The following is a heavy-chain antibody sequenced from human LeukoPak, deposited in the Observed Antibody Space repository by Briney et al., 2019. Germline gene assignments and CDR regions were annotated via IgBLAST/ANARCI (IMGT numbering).Heavy chain of an antibody. CDR3: AKAHYYHDSSGYVDF. CDR2: ISGSGGST. D-gene: IGHD3-22*01. CDR1: GFTFSSYG. J-gene: IGHJ4*02. V-gene: IGHV3-23*01. Sequence: PGGSLRLSCAASGFTFSSYGMSWVRQAPGKGLEWVSAISGSGGSTYYADSVKGRFTVSRDNSKNTLYLQMNSLRAEDTAVYYCAKAHYYHDSSGYVDFWGQGTLVTVSS.